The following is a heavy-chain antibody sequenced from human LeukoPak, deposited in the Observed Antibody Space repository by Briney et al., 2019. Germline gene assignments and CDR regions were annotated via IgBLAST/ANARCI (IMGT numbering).Heavy chain of an antibody. J-gene: IGHJ4*02. CDR2: IYYSGST. D-gene: IGHD3-9*01. Sequence: PSETLSLTCTVSGGSINNYYWSWIRQPPGKGLEWIGYIYYSGSTNYNPSLKSRVTISVDTSNNQFSLKLSSVTAADTAVYYCARGLYDILTGYFDYWGQGTLVTVSS. V-gene: IGHV4-59*12. CDR1: GGSINNYY. CDR3: ARGLYDILTGYFDY.